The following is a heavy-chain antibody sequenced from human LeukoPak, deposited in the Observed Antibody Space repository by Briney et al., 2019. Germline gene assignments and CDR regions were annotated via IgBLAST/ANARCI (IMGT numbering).Heavy chain of an antibody. CDR2: ISYDGSNK. D-gene: IGHD3-22*01. CDR1: GFTFSSYG. Sequence: GRSLRLSCAASGFTFSSYGMHWVRQAPGKGLEWVAVISYDGSNKYYADSVKGRFTISRDNSKNTLYLQMNSLRAEDTAVYYCAKESYDSSGYYDYWGQGTLVTVSS. CDR3: AKESYDSSGYYDY. V-gene: IGHV3-30*18. J-gene: IGHJ4*02.